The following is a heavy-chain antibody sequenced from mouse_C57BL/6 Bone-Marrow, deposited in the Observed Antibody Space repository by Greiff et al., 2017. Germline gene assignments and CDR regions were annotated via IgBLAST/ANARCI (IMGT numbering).Heavy chain of an antibody. CDR2: IHPNSGST. D-gene: IGHD2-12*01. V-gene: IGHV1-64*01. CDR1: GYTFTSYW. Sequence: QVQLQHPGAELVKPGASVKLSCKASGYTFTSYWMHWVKQRPGQGLEWIGMIHPNSGSTNYNEKFKSKATLTVDKSSSTAYMQLSSLTSEDSAVYYCARKGYYLFAYWGQGTLVTVSA. CDR3: ARKGYYLFAY. J-gene: IGHJ3*01.